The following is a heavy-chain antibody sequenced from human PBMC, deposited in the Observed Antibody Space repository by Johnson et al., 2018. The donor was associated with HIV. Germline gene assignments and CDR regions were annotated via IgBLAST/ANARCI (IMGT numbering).Heavy chain of an antibody. V-gene: IGHV3-66*02. CDR2: VSRGGTS. CDR1: GFTFSSYD. CDR3: VRDDRPDGFDI. Sequence: VLLVESGGGLVQPGGSLRLSCAASGFTFSSYDMHWVRQAPGKVPEWLSVVSRGGTSSYAASVRRQFTVSRDNSKNTLYLQMSSLRAEDTALYYCVRDDRPDGFDIWGQGTMVTVSS. D-gene: IGHD3-16*01. J-gene: IGHJ3*02.